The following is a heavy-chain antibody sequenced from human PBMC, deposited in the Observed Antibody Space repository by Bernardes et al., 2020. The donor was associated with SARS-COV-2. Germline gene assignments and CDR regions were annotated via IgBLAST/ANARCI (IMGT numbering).Heavy chain of an antibody. Sequence: ASVKVSCKVSGYTLTELSMHWVRQAPGKGLEWMGGFDPEDGETIYAQKFQGRVTMTEDTSTDTAYMELSSLRSEDTAVYYCATERGCSSTSCYYYYYYGMDVWGQGTTVTVSS. V-gene: IGHV1-24*01. J-gene: IGHJ6*02. D-gene: IGHD2-2*01. CDR3: ATERGCSSTSCYYYYYYGMDV. CDR1: GYTLTELS. CDR2: FDPEDGET.